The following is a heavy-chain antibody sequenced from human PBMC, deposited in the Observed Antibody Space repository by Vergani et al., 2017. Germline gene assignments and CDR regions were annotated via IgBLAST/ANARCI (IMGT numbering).Heavy chain of an antibody. V-gene: IGHV1-18*01. Sequence: QVQLVQSGAEVKKPGSSVKVSCKASGGTFSSYGISWVRQAPGQGLEWMGWISAYNGNTNYAQKLQGRVTMTTDKSTSTAYMELRSLRSDDTAVYYCARDSVIAAAGSFDYWGQGTLVTVSS. D-gene: IGHD6-13*01. CDR2: ISAYNGNT. CDR3: ARDSVIAAAGSFDY. J-gene: IGHJ4*02. CDR1: GGTFSSYG.